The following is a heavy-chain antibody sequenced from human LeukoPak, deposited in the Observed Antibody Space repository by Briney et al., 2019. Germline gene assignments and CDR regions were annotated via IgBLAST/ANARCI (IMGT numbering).Heavy chain of an antibody. Sequence: ASVKVSCKASGYTLTTYGLSWVRQAPGQGLEWMGWISAYNGSTNYAQNLQGRVTMTTDTSTSTAYMELRSLRSDDTAVYYCVREGGDSSGYYFPYWGQGTLVTVSS. J-gene: IGHJ4*02. D-gene: IGHD3-22*01. V-gene: IGHV1-18*01. CDR3: VREGGDSSGYYFPY. CDR1: GYTLTTYG. CDR2: ISAYNGST.